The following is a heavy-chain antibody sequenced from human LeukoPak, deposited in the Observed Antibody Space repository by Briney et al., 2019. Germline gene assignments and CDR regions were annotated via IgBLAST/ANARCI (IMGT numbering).Heavy chain of an antibody. V-gene: IGHV3-48*03. CDR1: GFTFSSYE. J-gene: IGHJ4*02. Sequence: GGSLRLSCATSGFTFSSYEMNWVRQAPGKGLEWISYITTSGTSTYYADSVKGQFTISRDSGKTALSLQMNSLRAEDTAVYYCVVHSATSCYWGQGTLVTVSS. CDR3: VVHSATSCY. CDR2: ITTSGTST. D-gene: IGHD1-26*01.